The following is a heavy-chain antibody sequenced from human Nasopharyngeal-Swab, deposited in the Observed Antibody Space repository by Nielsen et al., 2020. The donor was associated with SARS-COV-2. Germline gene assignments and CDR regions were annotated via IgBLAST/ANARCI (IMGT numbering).Heavy chain of an antibody. CDR2: INAGNGNT. D-gene: IGHD4-17*01. Sequence: ASVKVSCKASGYTFTSYAMHWVRQAPGQRLEWMGWINAGNGNTKYSQKFQGRVTITRDTSASTAYMELSSLGSEDTAVYYCARGLDYGDYAFDYWGQGTLVTVSS. CDR1: GYTFTSYA. J-gene: IGHJ4*02. V-gene: IGHV1-3*01. CDR3: ARGLDYGDYAFDY.